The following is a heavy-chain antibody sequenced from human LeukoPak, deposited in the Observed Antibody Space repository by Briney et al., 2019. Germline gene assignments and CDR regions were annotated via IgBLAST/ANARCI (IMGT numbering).Heavy chain of an antibody. J-gene: IGHJ4*02. CDR1: GFTFSDYY. V-gene: IGHV3-11*04. CDR2: ISSSGSTI. D-gene: IGHD3-10*01. Sequence: PGGSLRLSCAASGFTFSDYYMSWIRQAPGKGLEWVSYISSSGSTIYYADSVKGRFTISRDNAKNSLYLQMDSLRAEDTAVYYCARAPLRTMVRGVIDYWGQGTLVTVSS. CDR3: ARAPLRTMVRGVIDY.